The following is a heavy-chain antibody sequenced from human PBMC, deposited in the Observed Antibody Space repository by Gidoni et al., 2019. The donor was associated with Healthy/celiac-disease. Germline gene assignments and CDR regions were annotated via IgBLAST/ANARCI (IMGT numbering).Heavy chain of an antibody. CDR1: GFTFSSYA. CDR3: AREGRDGYNPLYYFDY. V-gene: IGHV3-30*04. CDR2: ISYDGSNK. D-gene: IGHD5-12*01. J-gene: IGHJ4*02. Sequence: QVQLVESGGGVVQPGRSLRLSCAASGFTFSSYAMPGVRQDPGKGLEWVAVISYDGSNKYYADSVKGRFTISRDNSKNTLYLQMNSLRAEDTAVYYCAREGRDGYNPLYYFDYWGQGTLVTVSS.